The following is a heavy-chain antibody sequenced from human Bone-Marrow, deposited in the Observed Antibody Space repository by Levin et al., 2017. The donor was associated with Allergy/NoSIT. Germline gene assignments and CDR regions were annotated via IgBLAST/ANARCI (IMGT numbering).Heavy chain of an antibody. D-gene: IGHD2-21*01. J-gene: IGHJ6*02. CDR2: ITASGYGT. CDR3: AKGVILYYYYGLDV. V-gene: IGHV3-23*01. CDR1: GFISSRHG. Sequence: GGSLRLSCAGSGFISSRHGMTWVRQAPGKGLEWVSGITASGYGTYYADSVKGRFTISRDNVKNTVYLQMNSLRVEDTAVYYCAKGVILYYYYGLDVWGQGTTVTVSS.